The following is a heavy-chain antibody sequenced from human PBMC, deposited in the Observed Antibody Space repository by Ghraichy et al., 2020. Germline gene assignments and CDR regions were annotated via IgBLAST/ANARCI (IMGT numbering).Heavy chain of an antibody. V-gene: IGHV3-64D*06. CDR1: GFSFSSHA. J-gene: IGHJ4*02. CDR2: ISSNGDST. CDR3: VRDSSSWYFFDY. D-gene: IGHD6-13*01. Sequence: GESLNISCSASGFSFSSHAMHWVRQALGKELEYVSAISSNGDSTYYADSVRGRFTISRDNSKNTLHLQMSSLRTEDTAVYYCVRDSSSWYFFDYWGQGTLVTVSS.